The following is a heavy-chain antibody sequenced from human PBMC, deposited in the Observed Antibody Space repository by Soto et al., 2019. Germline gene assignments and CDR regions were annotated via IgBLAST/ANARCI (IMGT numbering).Heavy chain of an antibody. D-gene: IGHD1-1*01. CDR3: ARTPLTGTTLPYFDY. V-gene: IGHV4-31*03. CDR2: IYYSGST. J-gene: IGHJ4*02. CDR1: GCSISSGGYY. Sequence: SETLSRTGLVSGCSISSGGYYWSWIRQHPGKGLEWIGYIYYSGSTYYNPSLKSRVTISVDTSKNQFSLKLSSVTAADTAVYYCARTPLTGTTLPYFDYWGQGTLVTVSS.